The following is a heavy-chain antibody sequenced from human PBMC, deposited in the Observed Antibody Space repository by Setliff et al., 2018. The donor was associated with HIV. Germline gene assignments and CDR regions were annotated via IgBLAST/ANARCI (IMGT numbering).Heavy chain of an antibody. J-gene: IGHJ3*02. D-gene: IGHD3-3*01. CDR2: IYTSGST. Sequence: PSETLSLTCSVSGGSISSGSYYWSWIRQPAGKGLEWIGRIYTSGSTKYNPSLKSRVTISVDTPKNQFSLKLSSVTAADTAVYYCARGRITIFGVTYYTKDAFDIWGQGTMVTVSS. CDR1: GGSISSGSYY. V-gene: IGHV4-61*02. CDR3: ARGRITIFGVTYYTKDAFDI.